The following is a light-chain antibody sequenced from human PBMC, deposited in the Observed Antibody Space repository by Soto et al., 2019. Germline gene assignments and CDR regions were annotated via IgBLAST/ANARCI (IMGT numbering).Light chain of an antibody. J-gene: IGKJ2*02. Sequence: DIQMTQSPSTLSASVGDRVTITCRASQSISSWLAWYQQKPGKAPKLRIYDASSLESGVPSRFSGSGSGTEFTLTISSLQPDDFATYYCQQYNSYPWTFGQGTKLEIK. V-gene: IGKV1-5*01. CDR2: DAS. CDR3: QQYNSYPWT. CDR1: QSISSW.